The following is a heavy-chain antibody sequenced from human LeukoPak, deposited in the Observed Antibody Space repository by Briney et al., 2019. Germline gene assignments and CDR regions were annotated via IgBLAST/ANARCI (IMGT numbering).Heavy chain of an antibody. D-gene: IGHD3-16*01. CDR2: INTDTRGT. CDR1: GFTFTDYW. V-gene: IGHV3-74*01. CDR3: ARAGAYHFDN. Sequence: GGSLRLSCAASGFTFTDYWMHWVCQVPGKGLVWVSIINTDTRGTYYADSVKGRFTISRDNAKSTLYLQMDSLRAEDTAVYYCARAGAYHFDNWGQGTLVTVSS. J-gene: IGHJ4*02.